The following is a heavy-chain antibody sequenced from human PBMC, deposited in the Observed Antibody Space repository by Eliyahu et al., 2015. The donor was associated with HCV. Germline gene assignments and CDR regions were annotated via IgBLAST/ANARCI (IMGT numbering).Heavy chain of an antibody. Sequence: EVQLVESGGGLVQRGGSLRLSCAAXGFXFSNYWMXWVRQAPGKGLVWVSRINVDGSTTRYADSVKGRFTVSRDNAKNTLYLEMNSLRAEDTAVYYCARDKNLDWSFDYWGQGTLVTVPS. CDR1: GFXFSNYW. D-gene: IGHD3-9*01. J-gene: IGHJ4*02. V-gene: IGHV3-74*01. CDR3: ARDKNLDWSFDY. CDR2: INVDGSTT.